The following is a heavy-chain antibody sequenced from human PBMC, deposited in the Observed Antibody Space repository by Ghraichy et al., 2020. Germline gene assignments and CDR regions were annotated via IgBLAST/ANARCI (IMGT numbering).Heavy chain of an antibody. D-gene: IGHD4-23*01. CDR1: GFTFSSYG. Sequence: GESLNISCAASGFTFSSYGMHWVRQAPGKGLEWVAVIWYDGSNKYYADSVKGRFTISRDSSKNTLYLQMNSLRAEDTAVYYCARDATETTVVTSQYFQHWGQGTLVTVSS. J-gene: IGHJ1*01. CDR2: IWYDGSNK. CDR3: ARDATETTVVTSQYFQH. V-gene: IGHV3-33*01.